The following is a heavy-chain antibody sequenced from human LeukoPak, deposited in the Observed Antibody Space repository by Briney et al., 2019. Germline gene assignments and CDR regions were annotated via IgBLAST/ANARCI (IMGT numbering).Heavy chain of an antibody. Sequence: VSVKVSCKASGYTFTGYYMHWVRQAPGQGLEWMGWISPNNGGTNYAQKLQGRVTITRDTSIGTAYMELSRLSSDDTAVYYCARGPFMPNPWFDPWGQGTLVTVSS. CDR3: ARGPFMPNPWFDP. J-gene: IGHJ5*02. V-gene: IGHV1-2*02. CDR1: GYTFTGYY. CDR2: ISPNNGGT. D-gene: IGHD2-2*01.